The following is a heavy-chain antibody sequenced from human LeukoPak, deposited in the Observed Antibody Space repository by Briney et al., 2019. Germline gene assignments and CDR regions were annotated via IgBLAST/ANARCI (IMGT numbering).Heavy chain of an antibody. CDR3: ALHPAQGSGSLDF. V-gene: IGHV5-51*01. J-gene: IGHJ4*02. Sequence: GESLKISCKGSGYSFTSYWIGWVRQMPGKGLEWMGIIYPGDSDTRYSPSFQGQVTISVDKSISTAYLQWSSLKASDTAIYYCALHPAQGSGSLDFWGQGTQVTVSS. CDR1: GYSFTSYW. D-gene: IGHD3-10*01. CDR2: IYPGDSDT.